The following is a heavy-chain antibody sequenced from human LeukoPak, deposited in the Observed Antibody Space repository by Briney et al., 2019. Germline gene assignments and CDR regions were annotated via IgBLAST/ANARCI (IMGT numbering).Heavy chain of an antibody. CDR2: ISWNSGSI. Sequence: GRSLRPSCAASGFTFDDYAMHWVRQAPGKGLEWVSGISWNSGSIGYADSVKGRFTIARDNAKNSLYLQMNSLRAEDTALYYCAKDGDYYSSGSYWGNWFDPWGQGTLVTVSS. CDR1: GFTFDDYA. CDR3: AKDGDYYSSGSYWGNWFDP. D-gene: IGHD3-10*01. V-gene: IGHV3-9*01. J-gene: IGHJ5*02.